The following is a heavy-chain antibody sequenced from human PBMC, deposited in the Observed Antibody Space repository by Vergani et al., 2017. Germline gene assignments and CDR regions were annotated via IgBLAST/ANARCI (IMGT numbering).Heavy chain of an antibody. Sequence: QVQLVQSGAEVKKPGSSVKVSCKASVGTFSSYTINWVRQAPGQGLVWMGRIIPILGIANYAQKFQGRVTITADKSTSTAYMELNSLGSEDTAVYYCATRWDRVSGFDPWGQGTLVTVSS. J-gene: IGHJ5*02. D-gene: IGHD5-24*01. CDR1: VGTFSSYT. CDR2: IIPILGIA. V-gene: IGHV1-69*02. CDR3: ATRWDRVSGFDP.